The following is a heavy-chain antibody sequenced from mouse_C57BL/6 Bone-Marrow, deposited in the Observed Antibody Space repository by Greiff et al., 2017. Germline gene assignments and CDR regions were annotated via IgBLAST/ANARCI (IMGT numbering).Heavy chain of an antibody. D-gene: IGHD1-1*01. CDR3: ASTVVALSDYAMDY. V-gene: IGHV1-76*01. J-gene: IGHJ4*01. Sequence: QVQLQQSGAELVRPGASVKLSCKASGYTFTDYYINWVKQRPGQGLEWIARIYPGSGNTYYNEKFKGKATLTAEKSSSTAYMQLSSLTSEASAVYFCASTVVALSDYAMDYWGQGTSVTVSS. CDR1: GYTFTDYY. CDR2: IYPGSGNT.